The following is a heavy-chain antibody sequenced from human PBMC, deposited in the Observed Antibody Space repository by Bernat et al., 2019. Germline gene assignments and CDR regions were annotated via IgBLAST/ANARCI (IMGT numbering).Heavy chain of an antibody. D-gene: IGHD1-26*01. CDR2: IWHDGTNK. V-gene: IGHV3-33*01. J-gene: IGHJ4*02. CDR3: ARSHSPIDRGSYLYYFDS. CDR1: GFAFSTSD. Sequence: QVQLVESGGGVVQPGGSLRLSCAASGFAFSTSDMHWVRQAPGKGLEWVAVIWHDGTNKYYPDSVKGRFTISRDNAKNTLYLQLNSLRADDTAVYFCARSHSPIDRGSYLYYFDSWGKGTLVTVSS.